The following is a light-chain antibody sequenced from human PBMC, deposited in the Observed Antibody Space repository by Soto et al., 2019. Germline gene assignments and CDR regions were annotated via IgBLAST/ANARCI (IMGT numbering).Light chain of an antibody. CDR3: GSYTTIKNFV. CDR2: EVS. Sequence: QSVLTQPRSVSGSPGQSVTISCTGTSSDVGGYNFVSWYQQHPGNAPKLMIYEVSNRPSGVSYRFSGSKSGNTASLTISGLQAEDEADYYCGSYTTIKNFVFGTGTKVTVL. CDR1: SSDVGGYNF. J-gene: IGLJ1*01. V-gene: IGLV2-11*01.